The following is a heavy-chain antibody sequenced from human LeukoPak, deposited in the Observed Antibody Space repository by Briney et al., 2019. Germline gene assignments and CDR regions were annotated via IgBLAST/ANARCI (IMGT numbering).Heavy chain of an antibody. CDR1: GFTFSTYG. CDR2: ISGSGDST. CDR3: AELGITMIGGV. V-gene: IGHV3-23*01. Sequence: GGTLRLSCAASGFTFSTYGMSWVRQAPGKGLEWVSAISGSGDSTYYADSVKGRFTISRDNSKNSLYLQMNSLRAEDTAVYYCAELGITMIGGVWGKGATVTISS. J-gene: IGHJ6*04. D-gene: IGHD3-10*02.